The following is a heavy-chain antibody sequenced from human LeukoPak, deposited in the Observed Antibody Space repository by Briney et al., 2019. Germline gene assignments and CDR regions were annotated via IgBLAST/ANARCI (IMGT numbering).Heavy chain of an antibody. CDR2: ISYDGSNK. D-gene: IGHD6-19*01. CDR1: GSTFSNYG. V-gene: IGHV3-30*18. J-gene: IGHJ1*01. Sequence: GGSLRLSCAASGSTFSNYGMHWVRQAPGKGLEWVAVISYDGSNKYYADSVKGRFTVSRDNSKNTLYLQMNSLRTEDTAVYYCAKARIAVAGTTGSLQYWGQSNLVSVSS. CDR3: AKARIAVAGTTGSLQY.